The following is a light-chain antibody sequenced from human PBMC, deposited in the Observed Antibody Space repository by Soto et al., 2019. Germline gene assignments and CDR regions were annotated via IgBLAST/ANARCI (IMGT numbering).Light chain of an antibody. J-gene: IGLJ1*01. Sequence: QSALTQPASVSGSPGQSITISCTGTTSDVGGYNYVSWYQQHPGKAPKLMIFDVTHRPSGTPNRFSGSKSGNTASLTISGLQAEDEADYYCSSYTGSDTRYVFGSGTKLTVL. CDR2: DVT. CDR3: SSYTGSDTRYV. CDR1: TSDVGGYNY. V-gene: IGLV2-14*03.